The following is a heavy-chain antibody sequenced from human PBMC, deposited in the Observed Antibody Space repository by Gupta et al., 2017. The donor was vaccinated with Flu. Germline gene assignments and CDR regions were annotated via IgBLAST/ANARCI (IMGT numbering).Heavy chain of an antibody. V-gene: IGHV1-18*01. CDR2: ISAYNGNT. CDR3: ARDTPASGAPLLDF. J-gene: IGHJ4*02. CDR1: GYTFSNFG. Sequence: QVQLVQSGGEVKKSGASVKVSCKAFGYTFSNFGISWVRQVPGHGLEWMGWISAYNGNTNSAQNFQGRVTMTTDTSTSTAYMELRNLRPDDTAVYYCARDTPASGAPLLDFWGQGTLVTVSS.